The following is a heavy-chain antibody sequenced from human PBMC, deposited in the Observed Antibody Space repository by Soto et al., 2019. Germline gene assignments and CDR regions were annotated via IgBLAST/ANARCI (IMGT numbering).Heavy chain of an antibody. V-gene: IGHV3-21*01. J-gene: IGHJ6*02. D-gene: IGHD3-3*01. Sequence: PGGSLRLSCAASGFTFSSYSMNWVRQAPGKGLEWVSSISSSSSYIYYADSVKGRFTISRDNAKNSLYLQMNSLRAEDTAVYYCAREGMEAVLFLEWLSANDYYYGMDVWVQGTTVTV. CDR2: ISSSSSYI. CDR1: GFTFSSYS. CDR3: AREGMEAVLFLEWLSANDYYYGMDV.